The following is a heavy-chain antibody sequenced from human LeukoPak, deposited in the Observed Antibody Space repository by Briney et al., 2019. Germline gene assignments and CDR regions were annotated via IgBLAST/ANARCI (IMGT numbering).Heavy chain of an antibody. V-gene: IGHV4-59*08. J-gene: IGHJ4*02. D-gene: IGHD6-19*01. CDR2: IYYSGST. CDR1: GGSVSSYY. CDR3: ARHGAVAGSDY. Sequence: SETLSLTCTVSGGSVSSYYWSWIRQPPGKGLEWIGYIYYSGSTNYNPSLKSRVTISVDTPKNQFSLKLSSVTAADTAVYYCARHGAVAGSDYWGQGPLVTVSS.